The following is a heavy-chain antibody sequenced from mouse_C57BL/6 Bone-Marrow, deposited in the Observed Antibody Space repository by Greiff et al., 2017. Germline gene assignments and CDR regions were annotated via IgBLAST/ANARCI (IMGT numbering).Heavy chain of an antibody. CDR2: IYPGSGST. J-gene: IGHJ2*01. Sequence: VKLQQPGAELVKPGASVKMSCKASGYTFTSYWITWVKQRPGQGLEWIGDIYPGSGSTNYNEKFKSQATLTVDTSSSTAYMQLSSLTSEDSAVYYCARGGLGRGNWGQGTTLTVSS. V-gene: IGHV1-55*01. D-gene: IGHD4-1*01. CDR1: GYTFTSYW. CDR3: ARGGLGRGN.